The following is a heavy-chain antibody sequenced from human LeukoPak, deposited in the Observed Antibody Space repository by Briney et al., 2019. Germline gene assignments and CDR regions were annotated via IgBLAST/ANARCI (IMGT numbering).Heavy chain of an antibody. CDR1: GFTFDDYA. Sequence: GGSLRLSCAASGFTFDDYAMHWVRQPPGKGLEWVSLVSGDGGTTYYADSVKGRFTISGDNIKNSLYLYLDSLRAEDTAFYYCAKAEYGGNYKPFDFWGQGTLVTVSS. J-gene: IGHJ4*02. CDR3: AKAEYGGNYKPFDF. V-gene: IGHV3-43*02. D-gene: IGHD4-23*01. CDR2: VSGDGGTT.